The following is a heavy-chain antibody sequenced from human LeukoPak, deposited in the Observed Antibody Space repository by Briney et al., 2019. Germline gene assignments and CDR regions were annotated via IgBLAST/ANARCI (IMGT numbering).Heavy chain of an antibody. D-gene: IGHD2-2*01. CDR1: GGSNSGYY. CDR3: ARGYQLPPFDY. V-gene: IGHV4-59*12. CDR2: IYHSGST. J-gene: IGHJ4*02. Sequence: SETLSLTCTVSGGSNSGYYWIWIRQPPGKGLEWIGYIYHSGSTYYNPSLKSRVTISVDRSKNQFSLSLSSVTAADTAVYYCARGYQLPPFDYWGQGTLVTVSS.